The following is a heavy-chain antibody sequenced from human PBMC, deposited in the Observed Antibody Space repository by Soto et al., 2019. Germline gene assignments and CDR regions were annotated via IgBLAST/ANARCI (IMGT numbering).Heavy chain of an antibody. J-gene: IGHJ4*02. D-gene: IGHD3-16*01. CDR3: AKGPKYYDYIWGSYTNDY. V-gene: IGHV3-23*01. CDR1: GFTFSSYA. CDR2: ISGSGGST. Sequence: GGSLRLSCAASGFTFSSYAISWVRQAPGKGLEWVSAISGSGGSTYYADSVKGRFTISRDNSKNTLYLQMNSLRAEDTAVYYCAKGPKYYDYIWGSYTNDYWGQGTLVTVSS.